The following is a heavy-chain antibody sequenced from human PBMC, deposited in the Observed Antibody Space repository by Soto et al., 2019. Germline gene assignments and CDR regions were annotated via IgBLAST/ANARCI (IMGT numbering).Heavy chain of an antibody. CDR3: ASGEIGPRGLELGYYYYGMDV. Sequence: SETLSLTCTVSGGSISSSSYYWGWIRQPPGKGLEWIGSIYYSGSTYYNPSLKSRVTISVDTSKNQFSLKLSSVTAADTAVYYCASGEIGPRGLELGYYYYGMDVWGQGTTVT. V-gene: IGHV4-39*01. CDR2: IYYSGST. J-gene: IGHJ6*02. CDR1: GGSISSSSYY. D-gene: IGHD3-10*01.